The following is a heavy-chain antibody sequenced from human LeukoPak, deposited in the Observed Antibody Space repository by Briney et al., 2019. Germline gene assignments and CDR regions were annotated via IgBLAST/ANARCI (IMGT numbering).Heavy chain of an antibody. CDR3: ARHKDDYDDYVGNY. D-gene: IGHD4-17*01. J-gene: IGHJ4*02. Sequence: SETLSLTCTVSGGSISSSSYYWGWIRQPPGKGLEWIGSGYYTGSTYYNPSLKSRVTISVDTSNNQFSLKLSSVTAADTAMYYCARHKDDYDDYVGNYWGQGTLVTVSS. V-gene: IGHV4-39*01. CDR2: GYYTGST. CDR1: GGSISSSSYY.